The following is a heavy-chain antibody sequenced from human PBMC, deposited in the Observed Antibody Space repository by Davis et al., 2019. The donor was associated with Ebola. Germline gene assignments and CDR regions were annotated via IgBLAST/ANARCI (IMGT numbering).Heavy chain of an antibody. V-gene: IGHV3-21*01. J-gene: IGHJ3*02. Sequence: GESLKISCATSGFTFSSYSMNWVRQAPGKGLEWVSSISSSSSYIYYADSVKGRFTISRDNAKNSLYLQMNSLRAEDTAVYYCARDGTGGRQAFDIWGQGTMVTVSS. CDR2: ISSSSSYI. CDR1: GFTFSSYS. D-gene: IGHD7-27*01. CDR3: ARDGTGGRQAFDI.